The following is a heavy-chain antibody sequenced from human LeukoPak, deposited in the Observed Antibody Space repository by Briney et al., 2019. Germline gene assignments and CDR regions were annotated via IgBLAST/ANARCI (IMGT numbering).Heavy chain of an antibody. Sequence: SVKVSCKASGGTFSSYAISWVRQAPEQGLEWMGRIIPILGMANYAQKFQGRVTITADKSTSTAYMELSSLRSEDTAVYYCARDSDIVATIPYYWGQGTLVTVSS. V-gene: IGHV1-69*04. CDR1: GGTFSSYA. D-gene: IGHD5-12*01. J-gene: IGHJ4*02. CDR3: ARDSDIVATIPYY. CDR2: IIPILGMA.